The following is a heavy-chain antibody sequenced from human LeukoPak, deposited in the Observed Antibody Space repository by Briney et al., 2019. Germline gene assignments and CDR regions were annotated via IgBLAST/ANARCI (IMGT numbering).Heavy chain of an antibody. CDR3: ARDLDYQTSLYFDY. CDR2: INTNTGNP. V-gene: IGHV7-4-1*02. CDR1: GYTLISYA. Sequence: ASVKVSCRASGYTLISYAMNWVRQAPGQGLEWMGWINTNTGNPTYAQGFTGRFVFSLDTSVSTAYLQISSLKAEDTAVHYCARDLDYQTSLYFDYWGQGTLVTVSS. J-gene: IGHJ4*02. D-gene: IGHD4-11*01.